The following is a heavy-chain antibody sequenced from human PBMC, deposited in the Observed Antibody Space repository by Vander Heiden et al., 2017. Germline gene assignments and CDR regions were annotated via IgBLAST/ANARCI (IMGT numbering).Heavy chain of an antibody. V-gene: IGHV2-5*02. D-gene: IGHD2-21*01. CDR2: IYWDDDK. CDR1: GFSFSTTGVG. CDR3: AGTKNAASAYYGMEV. J-gene: IGHJ6*02. Sequence: QITLKESGPTLVKPTETLTLTCTLSGFSFSTTGVGVGLIRQPPGKALEWLAVIYWDDDKRYSASLRSRLTITKDIYRNQVVLTVANMDPVDTGTYFCAGTKNAASAYYGMEVWGQGTTVTVSS.